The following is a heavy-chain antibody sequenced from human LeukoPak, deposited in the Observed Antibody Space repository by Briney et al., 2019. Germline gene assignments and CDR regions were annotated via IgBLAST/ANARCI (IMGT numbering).Heavy chain of an antibody. J-gene: IGHJ4*02. V-gene: IGHV4-59*08. Sequence: SETLSLTCTVSGGSISSYYWSWIRQPPGKGLEWIGYIYYSGSTSYSPSLKSRVTISVDTSKNQFSLKLSSVTAADTAVYYCARHPGMRFSGSYVDYWGQGTLVTVSS. CDR1: GGSISSYY. D-gene: IGHD1-26*01. CDR2: IYYSGST. CDR3: ARHPGMRFSGSYVDY.